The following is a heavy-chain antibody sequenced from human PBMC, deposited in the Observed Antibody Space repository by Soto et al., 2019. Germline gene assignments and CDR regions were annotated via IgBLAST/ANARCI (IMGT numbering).Heavy chain of an antibody. Sequence: SETLSLTCAVSGGSIISGGYCWSWIRQPPGKGLEWIGYIYHSGSTYYNPSLKSRVTISVDKSKNQFSLKLTSVTAADTAVYYCARDQLEGNWFDPWGQGTLVTVSS. J-gene: IGHJ5*02. V-gene: IGHV4-30-2*01. CDR1: GGSIISGGYC. CDR2: IYHSGST. D-gene: IGHD1-1*01. CDR3: ARDQLEGNWFDP.